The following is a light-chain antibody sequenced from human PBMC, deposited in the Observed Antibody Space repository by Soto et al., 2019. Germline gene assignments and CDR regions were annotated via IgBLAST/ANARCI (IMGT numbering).Light chain of an antibody. Sequence: QSALTPPASVSGSPGQSITISCTGTSSDVGGYNYVSWYQQLPGKAPKLMIYDVTNRPSGISNRFSGSKSGNTASLTISGLQTEDEADYYCISFTSRHIYVFGTGTKLTVL. CDR3: ISFTSRHIYV. J-gene: IGLJ1*01. V-gene: IGLV2-14*01. CDR1: SSDVGGYNY. CDR2: DVT.